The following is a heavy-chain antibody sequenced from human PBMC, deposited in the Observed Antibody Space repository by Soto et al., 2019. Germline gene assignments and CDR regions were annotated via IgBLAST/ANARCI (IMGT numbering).Heavy chain of an antibody. D-gene: IGHD2-15*01. CDR3: ATRQGGSYNWFDP. CDR1: GGSISRSSYS. CDR2: LYYSGNT. V-gene: IGHV4-39*01. J-gene: IGHJ5*02. Sequence: SETLSLTCTVSGGSISRSSYSWAWIRQPPGRGLEWIGTLYYSGNTYYNPSLKSRVTISVDTSKNQFSLKLSSVTAADTAVYYCATRQGGSYNWFDPWGQGTLVTVSS.